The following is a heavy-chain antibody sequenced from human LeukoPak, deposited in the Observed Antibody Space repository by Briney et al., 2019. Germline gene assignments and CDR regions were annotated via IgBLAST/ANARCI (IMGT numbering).Heavy chain of an antibody. CDR1: GGSISSGGYY. D-gene: IGHD1-26*01. CDR3: ARVGDSGSYLDY. CDR2: IYYSGST. V-gene: IGHV4-61*08. Sequence: SETLSLTCTVSGGSISSGGYYWSWIRQPPGKGLEWIGYIYYSGSTNYNPSLKSRVTISVDTSKNQFSLKLSSVTAADTAVYYCARVGDSGSYLDYWGQGTLVTVSS. J-gene: IGHJ4*02.